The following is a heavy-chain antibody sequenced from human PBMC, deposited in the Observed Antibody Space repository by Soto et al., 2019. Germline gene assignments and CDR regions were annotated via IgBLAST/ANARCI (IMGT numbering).Heavy chain of an antibody. CDR2: INPSDRTT. CDR1: GYTFTSYF. CDR3: ARGPRAIDFDY. D-gene: IGHD3-10*01. Sequence: QVQLVQSGAEVKKPGASVKVSCKASGYTFTSYFMHWVRQAPGQGLEWMGVINPSDRTTSYAQNFQGRVTMTRDTSTNTVYMELSSLRSEDTAVYYCARGPRAIDFDYWGQGTLVTVSS. J-gene: IGHJ4*02. V-gene: IGHV1-46*03.